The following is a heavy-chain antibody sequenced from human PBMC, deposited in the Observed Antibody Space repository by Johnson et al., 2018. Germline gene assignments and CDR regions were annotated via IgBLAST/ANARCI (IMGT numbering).Heavy chain of an antibody. J-gene: IGHJ3*02. D-gene: IGHD3-10*01. Sequence: QVQLQQWGAGLLKPSETLSLTCAVFGASFSGYYWNWIRQPPGKGLEWIGEINHSGSTNYNPSLKSRVTISVDTSKNQFSLKLSSLTAADTAVYYCARKGRITASITMVRGLIPAFDIWGQGTMVTVSS. CDR2: INHSGST. CDR3: ARKGRITASITMVRGLIPAFDI. CDR1: GASFSGYY. V-gene: IGHV4-34*01.